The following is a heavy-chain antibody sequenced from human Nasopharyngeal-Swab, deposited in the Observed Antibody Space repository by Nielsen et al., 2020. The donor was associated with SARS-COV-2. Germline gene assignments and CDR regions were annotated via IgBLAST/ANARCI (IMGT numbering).Heavy chain of an antibody. Sequence: WVRQAPGQGLEWMGGFDPEDGETIYAQKFQGRVTITADKSTSTAYMELSSLRSEDTAVYYCARDRATNYFDYWGQGTLVTVSS. CDR3: ARDRATNYFDY. V-gene: IGHV1-24*01. J-gene: IGHJ4*02. CDR2: FDPEDGET.